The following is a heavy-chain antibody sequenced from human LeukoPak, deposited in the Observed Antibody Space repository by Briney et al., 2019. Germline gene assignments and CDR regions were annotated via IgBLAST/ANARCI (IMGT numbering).Heavy chain of an antibody. J-gene: IGHJ5*02. CDR2: ISSSSSTI. CDR3: ARDPYYDSSGYPNWFDP. CDR1: GFTFSSYS. V-gene: IGHV3-48*02. D-gene: IGHD3-22*01. Sequence: GGSLRLSCAASGFTFSSYSMNWVRQAPGKGLELVSYISSSSSTIYYADSVKGRFTISRDNAKNSLYLQMNSLRDEDTAVYYCARDPYYDSSGYPNWFDPWGQGTLVTVSS.